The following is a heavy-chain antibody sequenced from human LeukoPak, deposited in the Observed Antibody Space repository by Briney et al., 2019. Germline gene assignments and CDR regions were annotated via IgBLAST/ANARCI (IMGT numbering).Heavy chain of an antibody. D-gene: IGHD6-13*01. CDR1: GFTFSGSA. Sequence: PGGSLRLSCAASGFTFSGSAMHWVRQASGKGLEWVGRIRSKANNYATAYAASVKGRFTISRDDSKNTAYLQINSLKTEDTAVYYCTRLLIAGFDYWDQGTLVTISS. CDR3: TRLLIAGFDY. CDR2: IRSKANNYAT. V-gene: IGHV3-73*01. J-gene: IGHJ4*02.